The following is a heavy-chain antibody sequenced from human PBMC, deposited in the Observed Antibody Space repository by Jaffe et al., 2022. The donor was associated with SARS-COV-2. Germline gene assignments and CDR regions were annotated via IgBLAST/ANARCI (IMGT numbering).Heavy chain of an antibody. CDR2: ISGSGGST. CDR3: AKADIVVVPAADPYYYYGMDV. V-gene: IGHV3-23*01. CDR1: GFTFSSYA. D-gene: IGHD2-2*01. J-gene: IGHJ6*02. Sequence: EVQLLESGGGLVQPGGSLRLSCAASGFTFSSYAMSWVRQAPGKGLEWVSAISGSGGSTYYADSVKGRFTISRDNSKNTLYLQMNSLRAEDTAVYYCAKADIVVVPAADPYYYYGMDVWGQGTTVTVSS.